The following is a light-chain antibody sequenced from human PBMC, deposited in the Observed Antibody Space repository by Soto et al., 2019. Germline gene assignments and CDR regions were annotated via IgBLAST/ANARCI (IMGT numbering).Light chain of an antibody. CDR1: QSAGNF. CDR2: YIS. V-gene: IGKV3D-15*01. CDR3: QQHNQWPIT. Sequence: IVMTQSPATLSVSPWETASLSCRASQSAGNFLAWYQQKPGQAPRLLIYYISTRATGIPARFSGSGSGTEFTLTINCLQSEDSAVYYCQQHNQWPITFGQGTRLEIK. J-gene: IGKJ5*01.